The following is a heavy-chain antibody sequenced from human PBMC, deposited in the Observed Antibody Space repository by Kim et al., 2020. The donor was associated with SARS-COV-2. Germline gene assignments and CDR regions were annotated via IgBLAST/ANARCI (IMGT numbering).Heavy chain of an antibody. CDR3: ARALWFGEFNFDY. CDR2: INHSGST. J-gene: IGHJ4*02. D-gene: IGHD3-10*01. CDR1: GGSFSGYY. Sequence: SETLSLTCAVYGGSFSGYYWSWIRQPPGKGLEWIGEINHSGSTNYNPSLKSRVTISVDTSKNQFSLKLSSVTAADTAVYYCARALWFGEFNFDYWGQGTLVTVSS. V-gene: IGHV4-34*01.